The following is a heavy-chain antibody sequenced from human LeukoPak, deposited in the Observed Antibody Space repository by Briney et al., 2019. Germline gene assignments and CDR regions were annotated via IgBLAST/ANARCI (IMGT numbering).Heavy chain of an antibody. CDR1: GFSFSRYA. CDR2: VNAESTDI. V-gene: IGHV3-48*01. J-gene: IGHJ6*03. D-gene: IGHD6-6*01. Sequence: GGSLRLSCAASGFSFSRYAMNWVRQAPGKGLEWVSYVNAESTDILYADSVRGRFTISRDNSKNTLYLQMNSLRAEDTAVYYCAREGYTSSHYYYYYMDVWGKGTTVTVSS. CDR3: AREGYTSSHYYYYYMDV.